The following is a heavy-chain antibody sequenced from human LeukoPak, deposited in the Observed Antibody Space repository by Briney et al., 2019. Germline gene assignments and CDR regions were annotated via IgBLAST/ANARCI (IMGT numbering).Heavy chain of an antibody. CDR2: ISISGSTI. J-gene: IGHJ6*03. CDR1: GFTFSSYS. Sequence: GGSLRLSCAASGFTFSSYSMKWVRQAPGKGLEWVSYISISGSTIHYADSVKGRFTISRDNAKNSLYLQMNSLRAEDTAVYYCARAGRKSRGVDLVRKKETGYYYYMDVWGKGTTVTVSS. D-gene: IGHD3-10*02. V-gene: IGHV3-48*04. CDR3: ARAGRKSRGVDLVRKKETGYYYYMDV.